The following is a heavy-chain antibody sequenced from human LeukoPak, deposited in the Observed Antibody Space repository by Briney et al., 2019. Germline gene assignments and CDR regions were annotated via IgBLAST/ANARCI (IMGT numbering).Heavy chain of an antibody. CDR1: GFTFSSYS. V-gene: IGHV3-21*01. CDR2: ISSSSSYI. CDR3: AREPESIAVAALDY. Sequence: GGSLRLSSAASGFTFSSYSMNWVRQAPGKGPEWVSSISSSSSYIYYADSVKGRFTISRGNAKNSLYLQMNSLRAEDTAVYYCAREPESIAVAALDYWGQGTLVTVSS. D-gene: IGHD6-19*01. J-gene: IGHJ4*02.